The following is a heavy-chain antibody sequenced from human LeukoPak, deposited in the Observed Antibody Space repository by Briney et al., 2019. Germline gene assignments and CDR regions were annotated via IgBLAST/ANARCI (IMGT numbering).Heavy chain of an antibody. V-gene: IGHV3-33*06. CDR3: AKAGEVETFSGNSDWYFEL. J-gene: IGHJ2*01. D-gene: IGHD4-23*01. CDR1: GFNFNNYG. CDR2: IWFDGSEK. Sequence: PWGSLRLSCAASGFNFNNYGIHWVRQAPGKGLEWVAAIWFDGSEKFYVDSVQGRFTISRDNSNSTVYLQMSSLRAEDTAIYYCAKAGEVETFSGNSDWYFELWGRGTLVTVSS.